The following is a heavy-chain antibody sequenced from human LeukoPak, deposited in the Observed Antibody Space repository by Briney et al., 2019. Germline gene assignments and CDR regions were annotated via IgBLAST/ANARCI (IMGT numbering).Heavy chain of an antibody. CDR3: ARWRWELLWFDP. Sequence: ASVKVSFKASVYTFTNYGISWVRQASGQGLAGMGWISAYNGNTNYAQKFQGRVTVTTDTSTSTAYMELRSLRSDDTAVYYCARWRWELLWFDPWGQGTLVTVSS. V-gene: IGHV1-18*01. CDR2: ISAYNGNT. CDR1: VYTFTNYG. J-gene: IGHJ5*02. D-gene: IGHD1-26*01.